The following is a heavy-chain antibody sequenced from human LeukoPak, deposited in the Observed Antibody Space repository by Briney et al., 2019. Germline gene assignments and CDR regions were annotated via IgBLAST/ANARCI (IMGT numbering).Heavy chain of an antibody. Sequence: ASVKVSCKASGGTFSSYAISWVRQAPGQGLEWMGGIIPIFGTASYAQKFQGRVTITADKSTSTAYMELSSLRSEDTAVYYCASYEVAVAGTFDYWGQGTLVTVSS. CDR3: ASYEVAVAGTFDY. CDR2: IIPIFGTA. D-gene: IGHD6-19*01. J-gene: IGHJ4*02. V-gene: IGHV1-69*06. CDR1: GGTFSSYA.